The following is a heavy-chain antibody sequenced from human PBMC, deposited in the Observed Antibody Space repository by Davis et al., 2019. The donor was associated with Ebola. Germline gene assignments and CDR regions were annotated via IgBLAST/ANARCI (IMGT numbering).Heavy chain of an antibody. CDR3: ARQLSGYDSSGYYYGDDAFDI. J-gene: IGHJ3*02. Sequence: GESLKISCKGSGYSFTSYWISWVRQMPGKGLEWMGRIDPSDSCTNYSPSFQGHVTISADKSISTAYLQWSSLKASDTAMYYCARQLSGYDSSGYYYGDDAFDIWGQGTMVTVSS. D-gene: IGHD3-22*01. CDR1: GYSFTSYW. CDR2: IDPSDSCT. V-gene: IGHV5-10-1*01.